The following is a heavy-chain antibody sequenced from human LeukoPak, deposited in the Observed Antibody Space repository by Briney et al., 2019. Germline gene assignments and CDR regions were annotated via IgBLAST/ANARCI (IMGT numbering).Heavy chain of an antibody. CDR2: ISYDGSNK. V-gene: IGHV3-30-3*01. CDR1: GFTFSSYA. CDR3: ARDLQTKGVAYYYDSSGYYYSHIFDY. D-gene: IGHD3-22*01. Sequence: PGRSLRLSCAASGFTFSSYAMHWVRQAPGKGLEWVAVISYDGSNKYYADSVKGRFTISRDNSKNTLYLQMNSLRAEGTAVYYCARDLQTKGVAYYYDSSGYYYSHIFDYWGQGTLVTVSS. J-gene: IGHJ4*02.